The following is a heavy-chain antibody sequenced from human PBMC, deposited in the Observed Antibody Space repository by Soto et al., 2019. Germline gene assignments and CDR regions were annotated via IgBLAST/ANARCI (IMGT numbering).Heavy chain of an antibody. V-gene: IGHV2-70*01. CDR3: ARSRRDGYNFYFDY. CDR2: IDWDDAK. D-gene: IGHD5-12*01. CDR1: GSSRITIGMC. Sequence: SGPTLVNPTQNLTFTCTFSGSSRITIGMCVRWTRPAPGKALEWLALIDWDDAKYYTTPLKTRPTISKDTSKTQVVLTMTNMDPVDTATCYCARSRRDGYNFYFDYWGQGTLVTASS. J-gene: IGHJ4*02.